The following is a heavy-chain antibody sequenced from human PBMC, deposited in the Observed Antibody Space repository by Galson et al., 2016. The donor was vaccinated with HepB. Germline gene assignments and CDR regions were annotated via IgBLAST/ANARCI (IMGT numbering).Heavy chain of an antibody. CDR3: AKDGLQFSGS. D-gene: IGHD5-24*01. Sequence: SLRLSCAASGFTFSTHDMSWVRQAPGKGLEWVPAISGIGENTHYADSVKGRFTISRDTSKNTLFLQMNNLRGEDTAGYYCAKDGLQFSGSWGQGAGVTVSS. CDR2: ISGIGENT. J-gene: IGHJ4*02. V-gene: IGHV3-23*01. CDR1: GFTFSTHD.